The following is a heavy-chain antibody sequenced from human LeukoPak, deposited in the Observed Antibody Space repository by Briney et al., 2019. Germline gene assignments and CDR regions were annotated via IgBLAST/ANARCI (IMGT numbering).Heavy chain of an antibody. D-gene: IGHD3-10*01. Sequence: GASVKVSCKASGYTFTSYDINWVRQATGQGLEWMGWMNPNSGNTGYAQKFQGRVTMTRNTSISTAYMELSSLRSEDTAVYYRARGANVLLWFGELLHNDYWGQGTLVTVSS. V-gene: IGHV1-8*01. J-gene: IGHJ4*02. CDR3: ARGANVLLWFGELLHNDY. CDR1: GYTFTSYD. CDR2: MNPNSGNT.